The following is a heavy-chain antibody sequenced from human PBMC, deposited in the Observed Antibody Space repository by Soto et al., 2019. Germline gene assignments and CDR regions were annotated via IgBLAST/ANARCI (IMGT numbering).Heavy chain of an antibody. Sequence: SVKVSCKASGYTFTSYDINWVRQATGQGLEWMGGIIPIFGTANYAQKFQGRVTITADESTSTAYMELSSLRSEDTAVYYCAEQINSSGWSLDYWGQGTLVTVSS. CDR1: GYTFTSYD. V-gene: IGHV1-69*13. CDR3: AEQINSSGWSLDY. J-gene: IGHJ4*02. CDR2: IIPIFGTA. D-gene: IGHD6-19*01.